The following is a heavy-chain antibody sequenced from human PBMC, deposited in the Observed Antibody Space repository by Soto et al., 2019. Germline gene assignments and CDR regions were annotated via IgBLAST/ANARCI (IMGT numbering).Heavy chain of an antibody. D-gene: IGHD4-17*01. Sequence: EVQLVESGGGVVRPGGSLRLACAASGFSLVEYGMSWVRQAPGKGLEWVSGMHRNGATTGYADSVKGRFTMSRDDAKNSLYLQMNSLRAEDTAFYYCARDHRWGYVYGDSGDSWGHGTLVTVSS. J-gene: IGHJ5*01. CDR1: GFSLVEYG. CDR3: ARDHRWGYVYGDSGDS. V-gene: IGHV3-20*04. CDR2: MHRNGATT.